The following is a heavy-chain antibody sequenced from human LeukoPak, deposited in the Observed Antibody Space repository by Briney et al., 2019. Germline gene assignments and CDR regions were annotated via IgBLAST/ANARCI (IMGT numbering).Heavy chain of an antibody. CDR1: GFTFSGYG. J-gene: IGHJ3*02. Sequence: GGSLRLSCAASGFTFSGYGMHWVRQAPGKGLEWVAVIWSDGTKKYYAESVKGRFTISRDNSKDTLYLQMNSLTAEDTAVYYCASEYYDSSGYSGRHDAFDIWGQGTMVTVSS. CDR2: IWSDGTKK. CDR3: ASEYYDSSGYSGRHDAFDI. V-gene: IGHV3-33*01. D-gene: IGHD3-22*01.